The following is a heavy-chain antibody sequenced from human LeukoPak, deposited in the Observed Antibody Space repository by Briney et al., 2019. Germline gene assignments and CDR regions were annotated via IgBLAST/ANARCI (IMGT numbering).Heavy chain of an antibody. Sequence: GGSLRLSCAASGFTFNNYSMSWVRQAPGKGLEWVANRKPDGRETYYVDSVRDRLTISRDNAKKLLYQQMSNLRAAETAVNYCATDGYRRARDYWGHGTLVTVS. D-gene: IGHD5-12*01. CDR1: GFTFNNYS. V-gene: IGHV3-7*01. CDR2: RKPDGRET. CDR3: ATDGYRRARDY. J-gene: IGHJ4*01.